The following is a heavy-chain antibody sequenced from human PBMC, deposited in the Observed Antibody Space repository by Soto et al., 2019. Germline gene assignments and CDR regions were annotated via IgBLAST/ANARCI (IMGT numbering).Heavy chain of an antibody. CDR2: INHSGST. J-gene: IGHJ4*02. D-gene: IGHD6-13*01. CDR3: ARGLSSSCFFDY. V-gene: IGHV4-34*01. Sequence: SETLSLTCAVYGGSFSGYYWSWIRQPPGKGLEWIGEINHSGSTNYNPSLKSRVTISVDTSKNQFSLKLSSVTAADTAVYYCARGLSSSCFFDYWGQGTLVTVSS. CDR1: GGSFSGYY.